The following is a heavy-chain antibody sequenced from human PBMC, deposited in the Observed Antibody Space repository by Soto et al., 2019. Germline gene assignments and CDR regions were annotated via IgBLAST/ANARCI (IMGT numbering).Heavy chain of an antibody. D-gene: IGHD3-3*01. CDR3: ARRREYYDFWSGPRRSFDY. V-gene: IGHV4-34*01. CDR1: GGSFSGFC. J-gene: IGHJ4*02. Sequence: KTSETLSLTCAVYGGSFSGFCWSWIRQPPGKGLEWIGEINHSGSTNYNPSLKSRVTISVDTSKNQFSLRLSSVTAADTAVYYCARRREYYDFWSGPRRSFDYWGQGTLVTVSS. CDR2: INHSGST.